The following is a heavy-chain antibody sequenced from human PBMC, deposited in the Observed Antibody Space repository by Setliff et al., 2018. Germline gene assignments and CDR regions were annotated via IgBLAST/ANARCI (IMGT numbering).Heavy chain of an antibody. CDR3: ARGITSGDYWGQRFFYLDV. CDR2: IFSGGST. D-gene: IGHD2-21*01. CDR1: GASTTTYY. Sequence: SETLSLTCAVSGASTTTYYWSWIRQPPGKGLEWIGYIFSGGSTNYNPSLKSRVTISLDKSKNQFSLRLNSVTAADTAFYYCARGITSGDYWGQRFFYLDVWGRGTTVTVSS. V-gene: IGHV4-59*08. J-gene: IGHJ6*03.